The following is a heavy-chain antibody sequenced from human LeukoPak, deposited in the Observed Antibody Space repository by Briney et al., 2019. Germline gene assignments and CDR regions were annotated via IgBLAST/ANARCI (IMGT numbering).Heavy chain of an antibody. CDR3: AKDNSRYYFDY. Sequence: GGSLRLSCAASGFTFDDYAMHWVRQGPGKGLEWVSLISGDGGSTYYVDSVKGRFTISRDNSKNSLFLQMNSLRTEDTALYYCAKDNSRYYFDYWGQGTLVTVPS. CDR1: GFTFDDYA. V-gene: IGHV3-43*02. D-gene: IGHD1-26*01. CDR2: ISGDGGST. J-gene: IGHJ4*02.